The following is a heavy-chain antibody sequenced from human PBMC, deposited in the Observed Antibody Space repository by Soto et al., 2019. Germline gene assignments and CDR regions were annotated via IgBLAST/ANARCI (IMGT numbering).Heavy chain of an antibody. Sequence: LSLSLPASGFTFSNYAMHWVRPATGKGLEWVAIISYDGSSKYYADSVKGLFTISRDNSKNTLYLQMNSLGAEDTAVYYCARAVVVAPHHDAFDIWGQGTIVTVSS. CDR1: GFTFSNYA. D-gene: IGHD2-15*01. V-gene: IGHV3-30-3*01. CDR2: ISYDGSSK. J-gene: IGHJ3*02. CDR3: ARAVVVAPHHDAFDI.